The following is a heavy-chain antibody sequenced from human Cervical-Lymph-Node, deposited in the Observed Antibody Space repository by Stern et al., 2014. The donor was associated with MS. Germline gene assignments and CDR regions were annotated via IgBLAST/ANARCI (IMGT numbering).Heavy chain of an antibody. D-gene: IGHD2/OR15-2a*01. CDR3: ARGGNPDWYFDL. CDR1: GGTFSDYA. J-gene: IGHJ2*01. V-gene: IGHV1-69*01. CDR2: IIPFFGTT. Sequence: QVQLGQSGAEVKKPGSSVKVSCKASGGTFSDYAISWIRQAPGQGLEWVGGIIPFFGTTNYAQKFQGRVTLTADAATSTAHMELSSLRSDDTAIYYCARGGNPDWYFDLWGRGTLITVSS.